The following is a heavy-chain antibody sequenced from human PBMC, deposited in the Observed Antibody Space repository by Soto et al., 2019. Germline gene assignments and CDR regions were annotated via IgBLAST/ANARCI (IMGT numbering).Heavy chain of an antibody. CDR3: ARDGEGF. D-gene: IGHD2-21*01. CDR2: INADGSET. Sequence: EVQLVESGGGLVQPGGSLRLSCAASGFTFSSNWMHWVRRVPGRGLVWVSRINADGSETNYEDSVEGRFTISRDNPKNTLYLQMNSLRAEDTAVYYCARDGEGFWGQETLVTVSS. J-gene: IGHJ4*02. V-gene: IGHV3-74*01. CDR1: GFTFSSNW.